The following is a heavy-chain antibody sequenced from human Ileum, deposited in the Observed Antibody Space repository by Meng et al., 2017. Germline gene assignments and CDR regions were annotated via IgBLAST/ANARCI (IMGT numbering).Heavy chain of an antibody. J-gene: IGHJ5*02. Sequence: GESLKISCAASGFTFSSYAMHWVRQAPGQGLEWVGVISYDGSNKYYAASVKGRFTISRDNSKNTLYLQMNSLRAEDTAVYYCATYDFWSGYTISWFDPWGQGTLVTVSS. CDR2: ISYDGSNK. D-gene: IGHD3-3*01. CDR1: GFTFSSYA. CDR3: ATYDFWSGYTISWFDP. V-gene: IGHV3-30*01.